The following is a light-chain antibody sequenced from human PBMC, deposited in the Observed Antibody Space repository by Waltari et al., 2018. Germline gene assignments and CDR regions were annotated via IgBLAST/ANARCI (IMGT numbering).Light chain of an antibody. V-gene: IGLV1-40*01. CDR1: SSNLGAGYD. J-gene: IGLJ3*02. CDR3: SSYGGSNNLV. CDR2: GRN. Sequence: QSGLTQPPSGSGAPGQTISIPCTGSSSNLGAGYDIFWYQQFPGAAPNHLLYGRNNRPSGVPGRFSGSQSGTSASLAITGLQAEDEADYYCSSYGGSNNLVFGGGTKLTVL.